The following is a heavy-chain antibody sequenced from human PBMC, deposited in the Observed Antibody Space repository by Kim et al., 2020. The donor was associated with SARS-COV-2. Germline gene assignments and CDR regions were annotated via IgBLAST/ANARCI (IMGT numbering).Heavy chain of an antibody. J-gene: IGHJ1*01. D-gene: IGHD6-19*01. CDR3: ARGSSSGYTEYVQH. V-gene: IGHV4-59*09. Sequence: TPSLKTRVTIAVETSKNQFSLKPSSVTAADTAVYYCARGSSSGYTEYVQHWGQGTLVTVSS.